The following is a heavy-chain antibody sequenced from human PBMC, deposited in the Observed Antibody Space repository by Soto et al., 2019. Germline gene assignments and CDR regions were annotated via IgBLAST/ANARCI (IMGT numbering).Heavy chain of an antibody. CDR3: ARRAPTSVINRDEAFEI. J-gene: IGHJ3*02. V-gene: IGHV1-69*02. CDR1: GGTFSSYS. CDR2: IIPILGVT. D-gene: IGHD4-17*01. Sequence: QVQLVQSGAEVKKPGSSVKVSCKASGGTFSSYSISWVRQAPGQGLEWMGRIIPILGVTNYAQKFQGRVTITADKSTRTAYMELSSLRSEDTAVYYCARRAPTSVINRDEAFEIWGQGTMVTVSS.